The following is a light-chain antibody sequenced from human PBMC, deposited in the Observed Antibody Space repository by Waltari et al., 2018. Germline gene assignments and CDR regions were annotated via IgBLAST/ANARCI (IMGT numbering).Light chain of an antibody. V-gene: IGKV3-20*01. CDR3: QHYLRLPAT. CDR2: GAS. CDR1: QSVTRT. J-gene: IGKJ1*01. Sequence: EIVLTQSPGTLSLSPGDRATLSCRANQSVTRTLAWYQQKPGQAPRLLIYGASNRGTDIPDRFSGSGSGTDFRLTISRLEPEDFAVYYCQHYLRLPATFGQGTKVEIK.